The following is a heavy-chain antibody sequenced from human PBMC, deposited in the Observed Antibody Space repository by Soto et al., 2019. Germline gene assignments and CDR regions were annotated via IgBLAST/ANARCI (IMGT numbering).Heavy chain of an antibody. CDR3: AKRRGAGGHFDY. Sequence: GTLRLSCAEAGFTVRSYAMGWVRQGPGKGLEWVAVVSIGGSTHYADSVRGRFTISRDNSKNTLSLQMNSLTAEDTAVYFCAKRRGAGGHFDYWGQGALVTGSS. CDR1: GFTVRSYA. V-gene: IGHV3-23*01. CDR2: VSIGGST. D-gene: IGHD2-15*01. J-gene: IGHJ4*02.